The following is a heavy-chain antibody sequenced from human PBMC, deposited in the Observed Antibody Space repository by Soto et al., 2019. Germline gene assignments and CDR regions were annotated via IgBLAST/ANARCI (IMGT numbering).Heavy chain of an antibody. V-gene: IGHV3-33*06. CDR2: TWSGGRGE. J-gene: IGHJ4*02. D-gene: IGHD3-22*01. CDR1: GFTFSHYG. Sequence: QVQLVESGGGVVQPGTSLRLSCAASGFTFSHYGIHWVRQAPGKGLEWVALTWSGGRGENYADSVRGRFTVSRDNTMTTVYLQMNSLRVEDTAVYYCAKDDDTSSHFSLLDFRGQGTLVTVSS. CDR3: AKDDDTSSHFSLLDF.